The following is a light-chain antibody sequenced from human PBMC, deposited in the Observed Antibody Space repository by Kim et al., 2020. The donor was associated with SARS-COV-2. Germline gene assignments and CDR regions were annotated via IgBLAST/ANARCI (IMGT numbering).Light chain of an antibody. CDR2: GES. Sequence: SPGERATLSCRASQSISSSYLAWYQQKPGQAPRLLIYGESSRATGIPDRFSGSGSGTDFTLTISRLEPEEFAVYYCQQYVSSPRTFGQGTKVDIK. CDR1: QSISSSY. J-gene: IGKJ1*01. V-gene: IGKV3-20*01. CDR3: QQYVSSPRT.